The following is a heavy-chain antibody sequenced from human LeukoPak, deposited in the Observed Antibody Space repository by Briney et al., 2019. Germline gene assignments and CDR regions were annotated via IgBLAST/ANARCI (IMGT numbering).Heavy chain of an antibody. CDR3: ARGRGYYGSGNYYVDY. Sequence: GGSLRLSCTASGFIFGSYSMIWVRQAPGKGLEWVSYISTSSSTIYYADSVKGRFTISRDNAKNSLFLQVNSLRDEDTAVYYCARGRGYYGSGNYYVDYWGQGTLVTVSS. D-gene: IGHD3-10*01. CDR1: GFIFGSYS. CDR2: ISTSSSTI. V-gene: IGHV3-48*02. J-gene: IGHJ4*02.